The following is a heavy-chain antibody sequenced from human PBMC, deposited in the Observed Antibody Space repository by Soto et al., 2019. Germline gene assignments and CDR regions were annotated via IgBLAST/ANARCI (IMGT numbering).Heavy chain of an antibody. CDR1: GGTFSSYA. J-gene: IGHJ4*02. D-gene: IGHD6-19*01. Sequence: SVKVSCKASGGTFSSYAISWVRQAPGQGLEWMGGIIPIFGTANYAQKFQGRVTITADESTSTAYMELSSLRSEDTAVYYCAKGGRQWLVTSDFNYWGQGALVTVSS. CDR3: AKGGRQWLVTSDFNY. V-gene: IGHV1-69*13. CDR2: IIPIFGTA.